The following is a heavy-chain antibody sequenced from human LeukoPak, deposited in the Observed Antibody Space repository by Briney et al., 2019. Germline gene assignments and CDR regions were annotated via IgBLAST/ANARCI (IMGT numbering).Heavy chain of an antibody. CDR1: GYTFSSYG. CDR3: ARGGRWELPRPYAFDI. D-gene: IGHD1-26*01. V-gene: IGHV1-18*01. Sequence: GASVKVSCKASGYTFSSYGITWVRQAPGQGLEWMGWISVYNGHTNYAQKFRGRVTMTTDTSTSTAYMELRSLRSDDTAVYYCARGGRWELPRPYAFDIWGQGTMVTVSS. J-gene: IGHJ3*02. CDR2: ISVYNGHT.